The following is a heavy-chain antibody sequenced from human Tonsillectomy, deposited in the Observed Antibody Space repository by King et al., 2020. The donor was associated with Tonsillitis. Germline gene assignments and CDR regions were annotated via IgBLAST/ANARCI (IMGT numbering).Heavy chain of an antibody. CDR3: ARGKCSNGSCYDWFDP. J-gene: IGHJ5*02. CDR2: IIPIFGTA. CDR1: GGTLSNYA. Sequence: QLVQSGAEVKKPGSSVKVSCKASGGTLSNYAITWVRQAPGQGLNWMGGIIPIFGTADYAQQFLGRGTTTAAKSTSTAYMELSSLRTDDTAVYYCARGKCSNGSCYDWFDPWGQGTLVTVSS. V-gene: IGHV1-69*06. D-gene: IGHD2-15*01.